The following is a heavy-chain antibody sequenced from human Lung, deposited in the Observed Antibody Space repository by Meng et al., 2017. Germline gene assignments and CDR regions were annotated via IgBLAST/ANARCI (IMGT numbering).Heavy chain of an antibody. CDR1: GFKFDDYT. Sequence: GGSLRLSCEASGFKFDDYTMHWVRQAPGKAPEWVSLIDWDGRRTEYADSVKGRFTISRDNSKDSLYLQMNSLTPEDTAIYYCTKAGTTVTRGWFDPWGQGTLVTVSS. J-gene: IGHJ5*02. V-gene: IGHV3-43*01. CDR2: IDWDGRRT. CDR3: TKAGTTVTRGWFDP. D-gene: IGHD4-17*01.